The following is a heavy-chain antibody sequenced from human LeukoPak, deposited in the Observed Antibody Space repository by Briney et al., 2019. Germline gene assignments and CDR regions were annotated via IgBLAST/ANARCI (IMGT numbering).Heavy chain of an antibody. CDR2: IYYSGST. CDR1: GGSISSGSYY. D-gene: IGHD3-22*01. Sequence: SETLSLTCSVSGGSISSGSYYWSWIRQPPEKGLEWIGYIYYSGSTNYNPSLKSRVTISGDTSKNQFSLKLSSVTAADTAVYFCARVDYDGSGYNFDYWGQGTLVTVSS. J-gene: IGHJ4*02. V-gene: IGHV4-61*01. CDR3: ARVDYDGSGYNFDY.